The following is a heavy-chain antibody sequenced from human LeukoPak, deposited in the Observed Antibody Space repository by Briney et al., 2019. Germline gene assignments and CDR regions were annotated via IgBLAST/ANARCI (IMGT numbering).Heavy chain of an antibody. CDR3: ARLPVDAFDI. V-gene: IGHV3-21*01. D-gene: IGHD1-14*01. J-gene: IGHJ3*02. CDR2: ISSGSSYI. Sequence: GGSLRLSCAASGFTFSAYSMNWVRQAPGKGLEWVSSISSGSSYIYYADSVKGRFTISRDNAKNSLYLQMHSLRAEDMAVYYCARLPVDAFDIWGQGTMVTVSS. CDR1: GFTFSAYS.